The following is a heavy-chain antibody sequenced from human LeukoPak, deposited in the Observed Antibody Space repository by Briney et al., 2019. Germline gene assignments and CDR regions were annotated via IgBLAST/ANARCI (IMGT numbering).Heavy chain of an antibody. CDR3: ARRVSSGWYGVDY. V-gene: IGHV5-51*01. CDR2: IHPGDSDT. J-gene: IGHJ4*02. Sequence: GESLKISCKGSGYGFTSYWIAWVRQMPGKGLEWMGIIHPGDSDTRYSLSFQGQVTISADKSISTAYLQWSSLKASDTAMYYCARRVSSGWYGVDYWGQGTLVTVSS. D-gene: IGHD6-19*01. CDR1: GYGFTSYW.